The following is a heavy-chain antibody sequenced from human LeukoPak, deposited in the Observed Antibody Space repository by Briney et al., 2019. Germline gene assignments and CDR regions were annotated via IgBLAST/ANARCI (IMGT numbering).Heavy chain of an antibody. CDR1: GFTFSSYA. D-gene: IGHD3-3*01. CDR2: ISYDGSNK. CDR3: ARDPLWSGFSSSDAFDI. V-gene: IGHV3-30-3*01. Sequence: GRSLRLSCAASGFTFSSYAMHWVRQAPGKGLEWVAVISYDGSNKYYADSVKGRFTISRDNSKNTLYLQMNSLRAEDTAVYYCARDPLWSGFSSSDAFDIWGQGTMVTVSS. J-gene: IGHJ3*02.